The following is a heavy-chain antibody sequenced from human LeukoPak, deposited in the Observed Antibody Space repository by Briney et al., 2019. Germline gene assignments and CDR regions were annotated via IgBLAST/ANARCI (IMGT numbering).Heavy chain of an antibody. CDR1: GFTFTSYS. D-gene: IGHD1-26*01. V-gene: IGHV3-23*01. Sequence: GGSLRLSCAASGFTFTSYSMNWVRQAHGKGLEWVSTISGGGGSTYYADSVKGRFTISRDNSKNTLYLQVNSLRAEDTAVYYCAKGGKWDVTPFDYWGQGTLVAVSS. CDR2: ISGGGGST. CDR3: AKGGKWDVTPFDY. J-gene: IGHJ4*02.